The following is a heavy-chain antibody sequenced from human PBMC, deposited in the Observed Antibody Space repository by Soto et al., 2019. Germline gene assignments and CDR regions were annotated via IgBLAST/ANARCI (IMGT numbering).Heavy chain of an antibody. CDR3: ARGRGYDLLEWYFDS. Sequence: SQTLSLTCAVSGDSVSTKSAAWNWIRQSPSRGLEWLGRTYSRSKWYNDYAISVKSRITINPDTSKNQFSLQLNSVTPEDTAVYYCARGRGYDLLEWYFDSWGQGTLVTVSS. V-gene: IGHV6-1*01. CDR2: TYSRSKWYN. CDR1: GDSVSTKSAA. D-gene: IGHD2-2*01. J-gene: IGHJ4*02.